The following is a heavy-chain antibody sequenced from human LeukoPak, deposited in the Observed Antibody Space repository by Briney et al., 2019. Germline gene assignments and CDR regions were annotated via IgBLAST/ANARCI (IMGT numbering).Heavy chain of an antibody. D-gene: IGHD1-26*01. CDR3: ARHTIVSHLAWFDP. J-gene: IGHJ5*02. CDR1: GASVSSGSYY. V-gene: IGHV4-61*01. Sequence: SETLSLTCAVSGASVSSGSYYWSWIRQPPGKELEWIGYIYYSGSTNYNPSLKSRVTISVDTSKNQFSLKLSSVTAADTAIYYCARHTIVSHLAWFDPWGLGTLVTVSS. CDR2: IYYSGST.